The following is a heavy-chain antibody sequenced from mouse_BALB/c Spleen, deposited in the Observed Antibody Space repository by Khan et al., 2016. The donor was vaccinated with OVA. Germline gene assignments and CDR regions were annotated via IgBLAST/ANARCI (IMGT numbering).Heavy chain of an antibody. D-gene: IGHD4-1*02. Sequence: EVELVESGGGLVQPGGSLRLSCATSGFTFTDYYMTWVRQPPGEALEWLGFIANKADDYRTEYSASVRGRFTISRDASQNILYLQMTTLRADDSATYYCARDQVGSYLDYWGQGTTLTVSS. CDR3: ARDQVGSYLDY. CDR2: IANKADDYRT. CDR1: GFTFTDYY. V-gene: IGHV7-3*02. J-gene: IGHJ2*01.